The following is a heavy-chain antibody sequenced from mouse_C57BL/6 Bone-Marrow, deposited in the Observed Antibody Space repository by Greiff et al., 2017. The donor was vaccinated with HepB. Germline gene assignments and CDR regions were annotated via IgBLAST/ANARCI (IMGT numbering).Heavy chain of an antibody. CDR3: ARHHYYGSSYSAWFAY. CDR2: ISNLAYSI. J-gene: IGHJ3*01. Sequence: EVQLVESGGGLVQPGGSLKLSCAASGFTFSDYGMAWVRQAPRKGPEWVAFISNLAYSIYYADTVTGRFTISRENAKNTLYLEMSSLRSEDTAMYYCARHHYYGSSYSAWFAYWGQGTLVTVSA. D-gene: IGHD1-1*01. V-gene: IGHV5-15*01. CDR1: GFTFSDYG.